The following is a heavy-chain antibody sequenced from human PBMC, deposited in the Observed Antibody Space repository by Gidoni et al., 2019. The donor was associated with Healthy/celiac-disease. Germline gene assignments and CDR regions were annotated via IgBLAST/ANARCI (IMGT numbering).Heavy chain of an antibody. V-gene: IGHV3-33*01. J-gene: IGHJ4*02. CDR2: IWYDGSNK. Sequence: QVQLVESGGGVVQPGRSLRLSCAASGFTFSSYGMPWVRQAPGKGLEWVAVIWYDGSNKYYADSVKGRFTISRDNSKNTLYLQMNSLRAEDTAVYYCARVYALEWVAFDYWGQGTLVTVSS. CDR1: GFTFSSYG. CDR3: ARVYALEWVAFDY. D-gene: IGHD3-3*01.